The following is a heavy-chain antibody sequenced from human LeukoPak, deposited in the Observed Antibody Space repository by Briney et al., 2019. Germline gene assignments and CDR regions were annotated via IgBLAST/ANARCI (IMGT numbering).Heavy chain of an antibody. CDR3: ARVGLGYGSGSFDY. J-gene: IGHJ4*02. CDR2: ISGSGSST. Sequence: GGSLRLSCAASGFTFSSYAMSWVRQAPGKGLEWVSFISGSGSSTNYADSVKGRFTISRDNAKNSLFLQMHGLRAEDTAVYYCARVGLGYGSGSFDYWGQGTLVTVSS. D-gene: IGHD3-10*01. CDR1: GFTFSSYA. V-gene: IGHV3-23*01.